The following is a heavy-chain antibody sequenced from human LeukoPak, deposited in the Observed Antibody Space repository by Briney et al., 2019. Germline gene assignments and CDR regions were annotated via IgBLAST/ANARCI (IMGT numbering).Heavy chain of an antibody. V-gene: IGHV6-1*01. D-gene: IGHD3-9*01. CDR1: GDSVSSNSAI. CDR3: ARKLTGMDV. CDR2: TYYRSKWYN. Sequence: SQTLSLTCGISGDSVSSNSAIWNWIRQSPSRGLEWLGRTYYRSKWYNDYAVSVKSRISINPDTSKNQFSLQLSSVTPEDTAVYYCARKLTGMDVWGQGTTVTVSS. J-gene: IGHJ6*02.